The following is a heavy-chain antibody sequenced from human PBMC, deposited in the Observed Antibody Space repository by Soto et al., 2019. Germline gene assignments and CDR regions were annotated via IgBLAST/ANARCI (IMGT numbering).Heavy chain of an antibody. CDR2: ISYDGSNK. Sequence: PGGSLRLSCAASGFTFSSYAMHWVRQAPGKGLEWVAVISYDGSNKYYADSVKGRFTISRDNSKNTLYLQMNSLRAEDTAVYYCARDSMVRGVIITAPTGYWGQGTLVTVSS. V-gene: IGHV3-30-3*01. J-gene: IGHJ4*02. CDR1: GFTFSSYA. D-gene: IGHD3-10*01. CDR3: ARDSMVRGVIITAPTGY.